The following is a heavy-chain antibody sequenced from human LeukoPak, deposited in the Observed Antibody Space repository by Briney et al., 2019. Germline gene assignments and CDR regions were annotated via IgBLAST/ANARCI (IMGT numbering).Heavy chain of an antibody. J-gene: IGHJ4*02. CDR3: ANDYDFWSGYPSYSFDY. Sequence: GGSLRLSGAASGFTFSNYDIHWVRQAPGKGLEWVAVISYDGNDKYYADSVKGRYSVSRDNSKNTLFLQMDSLRPEDTAVYYCANDYDFWSGYPSYSFDYWGQGTLVTVSS. CDR2: ISYDGNDK. CDR1: GFTFSNYD. V-gene: IGHV3-30*18. D-gene: IGHD3-3*01.